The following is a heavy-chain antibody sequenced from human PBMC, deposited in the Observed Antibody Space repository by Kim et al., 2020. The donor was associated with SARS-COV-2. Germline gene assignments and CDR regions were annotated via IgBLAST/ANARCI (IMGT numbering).Heavy chain of an antibody. CDR1: GFTFSSYA. CDR2: ISYDGSNK. V-gene: IGHV3-30-3*01. Sequence: GGSLRLSCAASGFTFSSYAMHWVRQAPGKGLEWVAVISYDGSNKYYADSVKGRFTISRDNSKNTLYLQMNSLRAEDTAVYYCARDYESRLSRRGYFDYWGQGTLVTVSS. D-gene: IGHD3-16*01. CDR3: ARDYESRLSRRGYFDY. J-gene: IGHJ4*02.